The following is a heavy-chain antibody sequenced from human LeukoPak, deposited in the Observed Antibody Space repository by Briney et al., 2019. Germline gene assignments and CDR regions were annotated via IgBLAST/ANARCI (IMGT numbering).Heavy chain of an antibody. Sequence: GGSLRLSCAASGFTVSSYGMHWVRQAPGKGLEWVAFIQYDGSNKYYADSVKGRFTISRDNSKNTLYLQMNSLRAEDTAVYYCAKDTPPPEVGALDYWCQGNLVTVSS. CDR3: AKDTPPPEVGALDY. CDR2: IQYDGSNK. V-gene: IGHV3-30*02. J-gene: IGHJ4*02. D-gene: IGHD1-26*01. CDR1: GFTVSSYG.